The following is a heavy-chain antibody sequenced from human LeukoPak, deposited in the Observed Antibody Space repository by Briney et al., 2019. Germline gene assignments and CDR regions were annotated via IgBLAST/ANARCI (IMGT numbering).Heavy chain of an antibody. CDR3: ARDRYYYDSSGYYWLFDY. Sequence: SETLSLTCTVSGGSISSYYWSWIRQPPGKGLEWIGYIYYSGSTNYNPSLKSRVTMSVDTSKNQFSLKLSSVTAADTAVYYCARDRYYYDSSGYYWLFDYWGQGTLVTVSS. J-gene: IGHJ4*02. V-gene: IGHV4-59*12. CDR2: IYYSGST. CDR1: GGSISSYY. D-gene: IGHD3-22*01.